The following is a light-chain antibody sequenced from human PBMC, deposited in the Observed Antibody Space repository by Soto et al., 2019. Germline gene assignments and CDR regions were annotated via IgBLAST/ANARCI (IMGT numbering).Light chain of an antibody. Sequence: QSALTQPASVSGSPGQSITISFTGTSSDVGGYNYVSWYQQHPGKAPKLMIYEVSNRPSGVSNRFSGSKSGNTASLTISGLQAEDEADYYCSSYTSSSYVVLGGGTKLTVL. V-gene: IGLV2-14*01. J-gene: IGLJ2*01. CDR2: EVS. CDR3: SSYTSSSYVV. CDR1: SSDVGGYNY.